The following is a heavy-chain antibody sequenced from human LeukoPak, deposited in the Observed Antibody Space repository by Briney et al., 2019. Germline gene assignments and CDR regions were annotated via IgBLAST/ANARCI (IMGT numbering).Heavy chain of an antibody. Sequence: GGSLRLSCAASGFTFSSYAMSWVRQAPGKGLEWVSAISGSGGTTYYADSVKGRFTISRDNSKNTLYLQMNSLRAEDSALYYCAKGYSGSYWAVDSWGQGTLVTVSS. CDR1: GFTFSSYA. V-gene: IGHV3-23*01. D-gene: IGHD1-26*01. CDR2: ISGSGGTT. CDR3: AKGYSGSYWAVDS. J-gene: IGHJ4*02.